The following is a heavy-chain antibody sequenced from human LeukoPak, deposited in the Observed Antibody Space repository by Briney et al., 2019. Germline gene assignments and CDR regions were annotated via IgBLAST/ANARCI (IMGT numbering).Heavy chain of an antibody. CDR1: GGTFSSYA. CDR2: IIPIFGTA. D-gene: IGHD2-21*01. V-gene: IGHV1-69*06. J-gene: IGHJ4*02. CDR3: ARDQSDHPSYFDY. Sequence: SVTVSCTASGGTFSSYAISWVRQAPGQGLEWMGGIIPIFGTANYAQKFQGRVTITADKSTSTAYMELSSLRSEDTAVYYCARDQSDHPSYFDYWGQGTLVTVSS.